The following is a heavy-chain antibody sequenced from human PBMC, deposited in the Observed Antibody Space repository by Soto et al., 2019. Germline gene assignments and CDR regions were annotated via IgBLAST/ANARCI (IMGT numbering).Heavy chain of an antibody. J-gene: IGHJ4*02. Sequence: SVKVSCKTSGGTFSTFGISWVRQAPGQGLEWMGGIIPFFGTAEYSQKFEDRITITADESTNTVYMDLRSLTSEDAAIYYCARTAPMDAGDKYYYDFWGQGALVTVSS. CDR1: GGTFSTFG. CDR2: IIPFFGTA. CDR3: ARTAPMDAGDKYYYDF. D-gene: IGHD3-16*01. V-gene: IGHV1-69*13.